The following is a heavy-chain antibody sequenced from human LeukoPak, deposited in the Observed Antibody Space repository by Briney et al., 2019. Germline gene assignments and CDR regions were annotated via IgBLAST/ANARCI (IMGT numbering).Heavy chain of an antibody. V-gene: IGHV6-1*01. CDR2: TYYRSKWYN. J-gene: IGHJ6*02. Sequence: SQTLSLTCAISGDSVSSNSAAWHWLRQSPSRGLEWLGRTYYRSKWYNDYAVSVKSRITINPDTSKNQFSLQLNSVTPEDTAVYYCARAQVVAATPYYYYYYGMDVWGQGTTVTVSS. CDR3: ARAQVVAATPYYYYYYGMDV. D-gene: IGHD2-15*01. CDR1: GDSVSSNSAA.